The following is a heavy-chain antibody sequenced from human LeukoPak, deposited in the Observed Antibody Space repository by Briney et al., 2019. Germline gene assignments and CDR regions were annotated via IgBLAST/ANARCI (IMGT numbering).Heavy chain of an antibody. J-gene: IGHJ4*02. CDR2: IYYRGRT. Sequence: SETLSLTCNVSGASISSSTYHWGWIRQPPGRGLEWIASIYYRGRTCYNPSLKSRVTISVDTSKNQFSLKLSSVTAADTAVYYCARHAVTHYYFDYWGQGTLVTVSS. V-gene: IGHV4-39*01. CDR1: GASISSSTYH. D-gene: IGHD4-23*01. CDR3: ARHAVTHYYFDY.